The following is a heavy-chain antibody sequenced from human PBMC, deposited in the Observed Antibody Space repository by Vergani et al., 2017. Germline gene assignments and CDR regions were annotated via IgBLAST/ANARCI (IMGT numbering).Heavy chain of an antibody. CDR3: ARGGGGYYDFWSGFYYMDV. J-gene: IGHJ6*03. D-gene: IGHD3-3*01. Sequence: QVQLQESGPGLVKPSQTLSLTCTVSGGSLSSGGYYWSWIRQHPGKGLEWIGYIYYSGSTYYNPSLKSLVTISVDTSKNQFSLKLSSVTAADTAVYYCARGGGGYYDFWSGFYYMDVWGKGSTVTVSS. CDR1: GGSLSSGGYY. CDR2: IYYSGST. V-gene: IGHV4-31*01.